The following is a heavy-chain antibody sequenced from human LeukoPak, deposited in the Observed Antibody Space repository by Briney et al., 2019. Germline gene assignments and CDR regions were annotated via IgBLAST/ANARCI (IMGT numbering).Heavy chain of an antibody. CDR3: ARVRDRSGYFYDFDY. CDR1: GGSINSYY. CDR2: IHYSGST. D-gene: IGHD3-22*01. J-gene: IGHJ4*02. V-gene: IGHV4-59*01. Sequence: SETLSLTCTVSGGSINSYYWSWIRQPPGTGLEWIGYIHYSGSTNYNPSLKSRVTISVDTSKNQFSLKLSSVTAADTAVYYCARVRDRSGYFYDFDYWGQGTLVTVCS.